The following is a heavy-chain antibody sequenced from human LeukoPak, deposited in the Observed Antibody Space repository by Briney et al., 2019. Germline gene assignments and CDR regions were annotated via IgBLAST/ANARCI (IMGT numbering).Heavy chain of an antibody. V-gene: IGHV1-18*01. CDR2: ISAYNGNT. D-gene: IGHD3-22*01. Sequence: ASVKVSXKASGYTFTSYGISWVRQAPGQGLEWMGWISAYNGNTNYAQKLQGRVTMTTDTSTSTAYMELRSLRSDDTAVYYCARDGYYYDSSGYYAFDYWGQGTLVTVSS. J-gene: IGHJ4*02. CDR3: ARDGYYYDSSGYYAFDY. CDR1: GYTFTSYG.